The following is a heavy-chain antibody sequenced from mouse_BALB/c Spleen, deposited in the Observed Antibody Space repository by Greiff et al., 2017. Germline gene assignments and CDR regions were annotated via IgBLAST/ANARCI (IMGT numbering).Heavy chain of an antibody. CDR2: IYPGGGYT. D-gene: IGHD1-1*01. CDR3: ARRGYYYGSSYGYFDV. CDR1: GYTFTNYW. J-gene: IGHJ1*01. Sequence: VQLQQSGAELVRPGTSVKISCKASGYTFTNYWLGWVKQRPGHGLEWIGDIYPGGGYTNYNEKFKGKATLTADTSSSTAYMQLSSLTSEDSAVYFCARRGYYYGSSYGYFDVWGAGTTVTVSS. V-gene: IGHV1-63*02.